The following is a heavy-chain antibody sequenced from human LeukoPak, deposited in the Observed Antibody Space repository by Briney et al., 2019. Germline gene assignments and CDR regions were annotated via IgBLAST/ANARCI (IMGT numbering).Heavy chain of an antibody. J-gene: IGHJ6*02. Sequence: GGSLRLSCAASGFIFSTYWMTWVRQAPGKGLEWVAVISYDGSNKYYADSVKGRFTISRDNSKNTLYLQMNSLRAEDTAVYYCASLRVSRGDPYGSGSRKTRGYGMDVWGQGTTVTVSS. CDR3: ASLRVSRGDPYGSGSRKTRGYGMDV. D-gene: IGHD3-10*01. CDR2: ISYDGSNK. CDR1: GFIFSTYW. V-gene: IGHV3-30-3*01.